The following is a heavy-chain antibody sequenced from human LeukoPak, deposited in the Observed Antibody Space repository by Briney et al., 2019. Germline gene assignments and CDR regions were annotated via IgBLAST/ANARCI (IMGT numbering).Heavy chain of an antibody. CDR3: VWYSTISEDY. V-gene: IGHV3-48*02. CDR2: ISSSSNTI. D-gene: IGHD2-2*01. CDR1: GFTFSDYA. Sequence: GRSLRLSCTGSGFTFSDYAINWVRQAPGKGLEWVSYISSSSNTIFYADSVKGRFTISRDNAKNSLYLQMSSLRDEDTAVYYCVWYSTISEDYWGQGTLVTVSS. J-gene: IGHJ4*02.